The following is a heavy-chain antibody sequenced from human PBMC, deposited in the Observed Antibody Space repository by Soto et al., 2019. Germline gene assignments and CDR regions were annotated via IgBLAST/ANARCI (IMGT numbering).Heavy chain of an antibody. CDR3: ARHEQYFYSYYGMDV. Sequence: PGESLKISCKTSGYSFTTYWIAWVRQMPGKGLEWVGIIYPGGGSENRYNPSFQGRVTISADRSTATAYLEWHSLRASDTATYYCARHEQYFYSYYGMDVWGQGTTVTVSS. J-gene: IGHJ6*02. V-gene: IGHV5-51*01. CDR2: IYPGGGSEN. CDR1: GYSFTTYW.